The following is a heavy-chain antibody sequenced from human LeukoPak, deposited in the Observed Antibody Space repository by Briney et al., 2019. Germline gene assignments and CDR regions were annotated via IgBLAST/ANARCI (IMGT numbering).Heavy chain of an antibody. V-gene: IGHV4-34*01. CDR1: GGSFSGYY. J-gene: IGHJ4*02. CDR3: ARERRDGYRPIDY. D-gene: IGHD5-24*01. CDR2: INHSGST. Sequence: SETLSLTCAVYGGSFSGYYWSWIRQPPGKGLEWIGEINHSGSTNYNPSLKSRVTIPVDTSKNQFSLKLSSVTAADTAVYYCARERRDGYRPIDYWGQGTLVTVSS.